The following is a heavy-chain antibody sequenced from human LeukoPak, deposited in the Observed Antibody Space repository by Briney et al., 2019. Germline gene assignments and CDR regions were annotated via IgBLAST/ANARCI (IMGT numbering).Heavy chain of an antibody. D-gene: IGHD3-9*01. CDR2: IYYSGST. Sequence: PSETLSLTCTVSGGSISSSSYYWGWIRQPPGKGLEWIGSIYYSGSTYYNPSLKSRVTISVDTSKNQFSLKLSSVTAADTAVYYCARTGRYFDWLSILDIWGQGTMVTVSS. J-gene: IGHJ3*02. CDR1: GGSISSSSYY. CDR3: ARTGRYFDWLSILDI. V-gene: IGHV4-39*01.